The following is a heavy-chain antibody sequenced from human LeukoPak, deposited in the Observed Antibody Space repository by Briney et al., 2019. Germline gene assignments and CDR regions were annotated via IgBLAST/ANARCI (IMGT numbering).Heavy chain of an antibody. CDR1: GYTFTSYG. CDR2: TSAYNGNT. J-gene: IGHJ3*02. CDR3: ARDLFVLRYFDWLVDDAFDI. V-gene: IGHV1-18*01. D-gene: IGHD3-9*01. Sequence: ASVKLSCKASGYTFTSYGNSWRRQAPGQGLEWMGWTSAYNGNTNYAQKLQGRGTMTTDTYTSTAYMELRSLRSDDTAVYYCARDLFVLRYFDWLVDDAFDIWGQGTMVTVSS.